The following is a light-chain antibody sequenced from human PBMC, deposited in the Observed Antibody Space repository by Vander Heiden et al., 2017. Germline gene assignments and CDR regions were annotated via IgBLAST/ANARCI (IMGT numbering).Light chain of an antibody. CDR1: QSVSSN. J-gene: IGKJ2*01. CDR3: QQYNNWRPYT. V-gene: IGKV3-15*01. Sequence: ASQSVSSNLAWYQQKPGQAPRLLIYGASTRATGIPARFSGSGSGTEFTLTISSLQSEDFAVYYCQQYNNWRPYTFGQGTKLGIK. CDR2: GAS.